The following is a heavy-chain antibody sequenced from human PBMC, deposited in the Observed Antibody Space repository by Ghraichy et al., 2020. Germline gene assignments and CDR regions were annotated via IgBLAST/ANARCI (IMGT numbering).Heavy chain of an antibody. Sequence: SETLSLTCAVYGGSFSGYYWSWIRQPPGKGLEWIGEINHSGSTNYNPSLKSRVTISVDTSKNQFSLKLSSVTAADTAVYYCARGVAFLDREAAAGTDDYWGQGTLVTVSS. CDR3: ARGVAFLDREAAAGTDDY. J-gene: IGHJ4*02. CDR1: GGSFSGYY. V-gene: IGHV4-34*01. CDR2: INHSGST. D-gene: IGHD6-13*01.